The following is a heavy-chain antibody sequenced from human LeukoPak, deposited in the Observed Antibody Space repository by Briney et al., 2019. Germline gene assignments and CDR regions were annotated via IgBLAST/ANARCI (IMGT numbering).Heavy chain of an antibody. D-gene: IGHD3-16*01. CDR3: ARDPLGAPYYFDY. J-gene: IGHJ4*02. V-gene: IGHV3-21*01. Sequence: GGSLRLSCAASGFTFSSYSMNWVRQAPGKGLEWVSSISSSSYICYADSVKGRFTISRDNAKNSLYLQMNSLRAEDTAVYYCARDPLGAPYYFDYWGQGTLVTVSS. CDR1: GFTFSSYS. CDR2: ISSSSYI.